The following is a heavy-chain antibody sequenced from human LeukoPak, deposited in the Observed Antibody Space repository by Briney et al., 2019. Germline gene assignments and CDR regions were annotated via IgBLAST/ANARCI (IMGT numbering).Heavy chain of an antibody. J-gene: IGHJ4*02. V-gene: IGHV1-46*01. CDR2: INPSGGST. CDR3: ARVGRGERVFDY. CDR1: GYTFTSYG. D-gene: IGHD1-1*01. Sequence: ASVKVSCKASGYTFTSYGISWVRQAPGQGLEWMGIINPSGGSTSYAQKFQGRVTMTRDTSTSTVYMELSSLRSEDTAVYYCARVGRGERVFDYWGQGTLVTVSS.